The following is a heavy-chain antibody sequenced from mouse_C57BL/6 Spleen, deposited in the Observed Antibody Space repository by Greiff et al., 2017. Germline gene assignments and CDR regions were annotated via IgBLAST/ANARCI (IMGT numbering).Heavy chain of an antibody. Sequence: EVQLQQSGPELVKPGASVKIPCKASGYTFTDYNMDWVKQSHGKSLEWIGDINPNTGGTIYNQQFKGTATLTVDKSSSTAYMELRSLTSEDTAVXYYERYGENDYVGGWCAYWGQGTLVTVSA. D-gene: IGHD2-4*01. V-gene: IGHV1-18*01. CDR2: INPNTGGT. J-gene: IGHJ3*01. CDR1: GYTFTDYN. CDR3: ERYGENDYVGGWCAY.